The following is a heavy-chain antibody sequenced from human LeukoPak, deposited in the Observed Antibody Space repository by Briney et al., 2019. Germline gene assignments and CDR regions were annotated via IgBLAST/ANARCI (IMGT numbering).Heavy chain of an antibody. D-gene: IGHD5-18*01. CDR2: ISAGGGGT. CDR1: GFTFSFAA. CDR3: AKDIQGAN. J-gene: IGHJ4*02. V-gene: IGHV3-23*01. Sequence: GGSLRLSCAASGFTFSFAAMTWVRQGPGKGLVWVSLISAGGGGTYYADSVKGRFTISRDNAKNTVYLQMNSLRAEDTALYYCAKDIQGANWGQGTLVTVSS.